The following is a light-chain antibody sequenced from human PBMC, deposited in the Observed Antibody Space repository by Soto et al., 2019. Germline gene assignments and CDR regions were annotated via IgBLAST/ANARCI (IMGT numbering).Light chain of an antibody. V-gene: IGLV2-8*01. CDR2: EVN. CDR3: SSFAANDNVL. J-gene: IGLJ3*02. Sequence: QSVLTQPPSASGSPGQSVTISCTGTNSDVGAYDYVCWYQQHPGKAPKLMIYEVNKRPSGVPDRFSGSKSGNTASLTVSGLQAGDEADYYCSSFAANDNVLFGGGTKLTVL. CDR1: NSDVGAYDY.